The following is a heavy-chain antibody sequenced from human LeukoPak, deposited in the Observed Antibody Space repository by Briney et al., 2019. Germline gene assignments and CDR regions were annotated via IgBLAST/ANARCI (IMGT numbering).Heavy chain of an antibody. Sequence: PGGSLRLSCAASGSTFSSYSMNWVRQAPGKGLEWVSYISSGSSTVYYADSVKGRFTISRDNAKNSLYLQMNSLRAEDTSVYFCAREIPGQQVALDFWGQGTLVTVSS. J-gene: IGHJ4*02. CDR2: ISSGSSTV. V-gene: IGHV3-48*01. CDR1: GSTFSSYS. CDR3: AREIPGQQVALDF. D-gene: IGHD6-13*01.